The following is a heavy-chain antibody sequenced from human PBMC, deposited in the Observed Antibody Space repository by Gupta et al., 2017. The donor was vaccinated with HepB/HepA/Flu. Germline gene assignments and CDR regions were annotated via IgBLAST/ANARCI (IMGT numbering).Heavy chain of an antibody. CDR3: ARRPIYDYGGNSFDY. D-gene: IGHD4-23*01. V-gene: IGHV4-39*01. CDR2: IYYSGST. CDR1: GASIRGSSYY. Sequence: QLQLQESGPGLVKPSETLSLPCTVSGASIRGSSYYWAWIRQPPGKGLEWIGSIYYSGSTYYNPSLKSRVTISVDTSKNQFSLKLNSVTAADTAVYHCARRPIYDYGGNSFDYWGQGTLVTVSS. J-gene: IGHJ4*02.